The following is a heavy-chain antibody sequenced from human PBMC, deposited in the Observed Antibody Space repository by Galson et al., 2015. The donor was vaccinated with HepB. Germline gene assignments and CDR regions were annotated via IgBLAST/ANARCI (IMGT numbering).Heavy chain of an antibody. CDR3: ARELRYFDWLSQPNYYYGMDV. V-gene: IGHV1-46*01. J-gene: IGHJ6*02. Sequence: SVKVSCKASGYTFTSYYMHWVRQAPGQGLEWMGIINPSGGSTSYAQKFQGRVTMTRDTSTSTVYMELSSLRSEDTAVYYCARELRYFDWLSQPNYYYGMDVWGQGTTVTVSS. CDR2: INPSGGST. D-gene: IGHD3-9*01. CDR1: GYTFTSYY.